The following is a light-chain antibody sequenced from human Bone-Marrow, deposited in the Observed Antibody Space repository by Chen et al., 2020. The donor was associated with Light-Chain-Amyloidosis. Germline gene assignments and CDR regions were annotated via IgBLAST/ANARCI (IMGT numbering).Light chain of an antibody. Sequence: EIVLTQSPGTLSLSPGERATLSCRASQSVTNNYLAWYQQKPGQAPSLLIYSASYRATGIADRFSGSGSGTDFTLTINSLEPGDFAVFYCQQYGSSPLTFGGGTKVEIK. CDR3: QQYGSSPLT. CDR2: SAS. V-gene: IGKV3-20*01. CDR1: QSVTNNY. J-gene: IGKJ4*01.